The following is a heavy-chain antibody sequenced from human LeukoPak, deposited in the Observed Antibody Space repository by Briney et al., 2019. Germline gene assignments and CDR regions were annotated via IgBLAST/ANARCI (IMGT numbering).Heavy chain of an antibody. J-gene: IGHJ5*02. CDR2: IIPILGIA. CDR1: GGTFSSYA. V-gene: IGHV1-69*04. Sequence: SVKVSCKASGGTFSSYAISWVRQAPGQGLEWMGRIIPILGIANYAQKFQGRVTITADKSTSTAYMELSSLRSEDTAVYYCARGSYGYTSWFDPWGQGTLVTVSS. CDR3: ARGSYGYTSWFDP. D-gene: IGHD5-18*01.